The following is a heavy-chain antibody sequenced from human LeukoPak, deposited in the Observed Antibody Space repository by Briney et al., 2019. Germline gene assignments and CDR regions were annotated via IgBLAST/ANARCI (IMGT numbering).Heavy chain of an antibody. J-gene: IGHJ4*02. V-gene: IGHV1-69*05. CDR2: IIPIFGTA. CDR1: GGTFSIYA. Sequence: GASVKVSCKASGGTFSIYAISWVRQAPGQGLEWMGGIIPIFGTANYAQKFQGRVTITTDESTSTAYMELSSLRSEDTAVYYCASRPARYCSGDCYVDYWGQGTLVTVSS. CDR3: ASRPARYCSGDCYVDY. D-gene: IGHD2-21*02.